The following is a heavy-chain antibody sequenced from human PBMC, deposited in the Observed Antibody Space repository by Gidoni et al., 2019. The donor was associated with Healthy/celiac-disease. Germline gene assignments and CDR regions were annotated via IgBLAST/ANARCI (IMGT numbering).Heavy chain of an antibody. D-gene: IGHD1-1*01. Sequence: QVQLVESGGGVVQPGRSLRLSCAASGFTFSSYGMHWVRQAPGKGLEWVAVIWYDGSNKYYADSVKGRFTISRDNSKNTLYLQMNSLRAEDTAVYYCARDRLNVDAFDIWGQGTMVTVSS. CDR2: IWYDGSNK. V-gene: IGHV3-33*01. CDR3: ARDRLNVDAFDI. CDR1: GFTFSSYG. J-gene: IGHJ3*02.